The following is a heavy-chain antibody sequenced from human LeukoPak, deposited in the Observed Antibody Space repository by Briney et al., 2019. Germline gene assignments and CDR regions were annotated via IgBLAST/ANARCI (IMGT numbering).Heavy chain of an antibody. J-gene: IGHJ4*02. CDR1: GFTVSSKY. CDR3: ARVSPFDY. Sequence: GGSLRLSCVVSGFTVSSKYMSWVRQAPGKGLEWLSVFYSGGSTYYADSVNGRFTMSRDTSKNTLYLQMNGLRVEDTAVYYCARVSPFDYWGQGTQVTVSS. V-gene: IGHV3-66*01. CDR2: FYSGGST.